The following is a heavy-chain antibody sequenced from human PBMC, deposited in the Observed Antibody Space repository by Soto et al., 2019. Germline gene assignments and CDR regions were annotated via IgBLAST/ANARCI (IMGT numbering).Heavy chain of an antibody. J-gene: IGHJ5*02. D-gene: IGHD3-10*01. CDR3: ARAPLLLWFGELSFDP. V-gene: IGHV1-3*01. Sequence: QVQLVQSGAEVKKPGASVEVSCKASGYTFTSYAMHWVRQAPGQRLEWMGWINAGNGNTKYSQKFQGRVTITRDTSASTAYMELSSLRSEDTAVYYCARAPLLLWFGELSFDPWGQGTLVTVSS. CDR1: GYTFTSYA. CDR2: INAGNGNT.